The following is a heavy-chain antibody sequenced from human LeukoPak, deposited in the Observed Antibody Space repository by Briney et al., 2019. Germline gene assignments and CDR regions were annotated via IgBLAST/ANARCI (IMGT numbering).Heavy chain of an antibody. V-gene: IGHV5-51*01. Sequence: GESLQISLKSSGYRYTSYRIGWVRPMPGKGIERMGIIYPGDSDTRYSPSIQGQVTISADKSISTAYLQWSSLKAADTAMYYCARLGSGLMVDTYWGQGTVVSVSS. J-gene: IGHJ4*02. CDR3: ARLGSGLMVDTY. CDR1: GYRYTSYR. CDR2: IYPGDSDT. D-gene: IGHD2-8*01.